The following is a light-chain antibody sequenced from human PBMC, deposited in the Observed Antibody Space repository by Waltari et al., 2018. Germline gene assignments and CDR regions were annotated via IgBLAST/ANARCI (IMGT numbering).Light chain of an antibody. Sequence: EIVLTQSPATLSLSPGERATLSCRASQSVSSHLSWYQQKPGQAPRLRIYDASNRATGIPARFSGSGSGTDFTLTISSLEPEDFAVYYCQQRSNWPPITFGQGTRLEIK. CDR2: DAS. CDR1: QSVSSH. J-gene: IGKJ5*01. CDR3: QQRSNWPPIT. V-gene: IGKV3-11*01.